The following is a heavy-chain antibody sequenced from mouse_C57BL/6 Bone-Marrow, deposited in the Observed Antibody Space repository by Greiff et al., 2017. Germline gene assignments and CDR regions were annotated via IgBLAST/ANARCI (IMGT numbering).Heavy chain of an antibody. D-gene: IGHD1-1*01. J-gene: IGHJ4*01. V-gene: IGHV3-6*01. CDR1: GYSITSGYY. Sequence: EVKLEESGPGLVKPSQSLSLTCSVTGYSITSGYYWNWIRQFPGNKLEWMGYISYDGSNNYNPSLKNRISITRDTSKNQFFLKLNSVTTEDTATYYCARRDYGSSGYYYAMDYWGQGTSVTVSS. CDR2: ISYDGSN. CDR3: ARRDYGSSGYYYAMDY.